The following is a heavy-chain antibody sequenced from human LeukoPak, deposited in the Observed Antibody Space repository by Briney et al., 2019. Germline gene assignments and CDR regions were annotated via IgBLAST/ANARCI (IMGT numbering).Heavy chain of an antibody. D-gene: IGHD6-19*01. J-gene: IGHJ6*02. CDR3: ARDLLGQWLVGHVGYYYGMDV. Sequence: ASVKVSCKASGGTFSSYAISWVRQAPGQGLEWMGGIIPIFGTANYAQKFQGRVTITADESTSTAYMELSSLRSEDTAVYYCARDLLGQWLVGHVGYYYGMDVWGQGTTVTVSS. V-gene: IGHV1-69*01. CDR2: IIPIFGTA. CDR1: GGTFSSYA.